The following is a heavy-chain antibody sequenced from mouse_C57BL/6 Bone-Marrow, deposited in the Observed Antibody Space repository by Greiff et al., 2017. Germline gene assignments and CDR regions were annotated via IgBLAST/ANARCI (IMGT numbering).Heavy chain of an antibody. V-gene: IGHV1-9*01. J-gene: IGHJ2*01. CDR2: ILPGSGST. D-gene: IGHD1-1*01. Sequence: QVQLQQSGAELMKPGASVKLSCKATGYTFTGYLIEWVKQRPGHGLEWIGEILPGSGSTNYNEKFKGKATFTAATASNTAYMQLSSLTTEDSAIYYCAREITTMGEYFDYGGQGTTLTVSA. CDR3: AREITTMGEYFDY. CDR1: GYTFTGYL.